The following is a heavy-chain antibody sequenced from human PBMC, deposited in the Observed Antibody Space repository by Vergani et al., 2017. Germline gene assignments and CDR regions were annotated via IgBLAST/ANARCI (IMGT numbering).Heavy chain of an antibody. CDR2: IKQDGSEK. D-gene: IGHD5-18*01. CDR3: ARGFGSGYSYGSDGYYFDY. J-gene: IGHJ4*02. V-gene: IGHV3-7*03. Sequence: EVQLVESGGGLVQPGGSLRLSCAASGFTFSSYWMSWVRQAPGKGVERVANIKQDGSEKYYVDSVKGRFTISGDNDKNSLYLQMNSRRAEDTAVYYWARGFGSGYSYGSDGYYFDYWGQGTLVTVSS. CDR1: GFTFSSYW.